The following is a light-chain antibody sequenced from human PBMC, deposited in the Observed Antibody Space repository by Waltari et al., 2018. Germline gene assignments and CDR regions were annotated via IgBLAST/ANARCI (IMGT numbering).Light chain of an antibody. V-gene: IGKV3-11*01. CDR1: QSISTY. CDR2: DAS. Sequence: EIVLTQSPDTLSLSPGERATLSCRASQSISTYLAWYQQRPGQAPRLLIYDASKRATGIPARFSGSGSGTDFTLTISSLEPEDFAVYYCQQRSNWWTFGQGTKVEIK. CDR3: QQRSNWWT. J-gene: IGKJ1*01.